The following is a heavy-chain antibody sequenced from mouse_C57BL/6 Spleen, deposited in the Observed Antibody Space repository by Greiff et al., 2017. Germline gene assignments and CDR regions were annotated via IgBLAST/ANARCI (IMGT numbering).Heavy chain of an antibody. CDR2: IHPNSGST. Sequence: QVQLQQPGAELVKPGASVQLSCKASGYTFTSYWMHWVKQRPGQGLEWIGMIHPNSGSTNYNEKFKSKATLTVDKSSSTAYMQLSSLTAEDSAVYYCARGEDGYAMDYWGQGTSVTVSS. J-gene: IGHJ4*01. CDR3: ARGEDGYAMDY. D-gene: IGHD2-3*01. V-gene: IGHV1-64*01. CDR1: GYTFTSYW.